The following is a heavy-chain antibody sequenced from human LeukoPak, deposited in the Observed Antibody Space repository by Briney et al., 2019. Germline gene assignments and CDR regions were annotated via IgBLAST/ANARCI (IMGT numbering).Heavy chain of an antibody. CDR3: AREIHHGCSSTSCGYYYYMDV. CDR1: SGSISSYY. D-gene: IGHD2-2*01. CDR2: IYYRRST. Sequence: PSETLSLTCTVSSGSISSYYWSWIRQPPGKGLEWIGYIYYRRSTNYNPSLKSRVTISVDTSKNQFSLKLSSVTAADTAVYYCAREIHHGCSSTSCGYYYYMDVWGRGTTVTVSS. J-gene: IGHJ6*03. V-gene: IGHV4-59*01.